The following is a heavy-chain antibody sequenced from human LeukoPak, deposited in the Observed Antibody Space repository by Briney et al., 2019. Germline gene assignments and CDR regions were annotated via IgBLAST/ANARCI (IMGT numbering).Heavy chain of an antibody. D-gene: IGHD6-13*01. CDR2: IRYDGSNK. J-gene: IGHJ4*02. CDR1: GFTFSSYG. V-gene: IGHV3-30*02. Sequence: PGGSLRLSCAASGFTFSSYGMHWVRQAPGKGLEWVAFIRYDGSNKYYADSVKGRFTISRDNSKNTLYLQMNSLRAEDTAVYYCAKDGRSAAGFTYYFDYWGQGTLVTVSS. CDR3: AKDGRSAAGFTYYFDY.